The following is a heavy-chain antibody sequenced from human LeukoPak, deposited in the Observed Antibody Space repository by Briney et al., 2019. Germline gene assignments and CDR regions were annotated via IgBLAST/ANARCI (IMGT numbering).Heavy chain of an antibody. D-gene: IGHD5-12*01. CDR1: GGSISIISDY. CDR2: IYYSGST. V-gene: IGHV4-39*02. CDR3: ARDWGYSGYVDY. Sequence: SETLSLTCTVSGGSISIISDYWGWIRQPPGKGLEWIGTIYYSGSTYYNPSLKSRVTISVDTSKNQFSLKLSSVTAADTAVYYCARDWGYSGYVDYWGQGTLVTVSS. J-gene: IGHJ4*02.